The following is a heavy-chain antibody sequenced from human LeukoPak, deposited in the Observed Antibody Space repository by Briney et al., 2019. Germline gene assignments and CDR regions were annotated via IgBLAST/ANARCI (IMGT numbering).Heavy chain of an antibody. J-gene: IGHJ3*02. Sequence: SQTLSLTCTVSGGSISSGSYYWSWIRQPAGKGLEWIGRIYTSGSTNYNPPLKSRVTISVDTSKNQFSLKLSSVTAADTAVYYCASRGHYYDSSGYFDDAFDIWGQGTMVTVSS. CDR3: ASRGHYYDSSGYFDDAFDI. D-gene: IGHD3-22*01. CDR2: IYTSGST. CDR1: GGSISSGSYY. V-gene: IGHV4-61*02.